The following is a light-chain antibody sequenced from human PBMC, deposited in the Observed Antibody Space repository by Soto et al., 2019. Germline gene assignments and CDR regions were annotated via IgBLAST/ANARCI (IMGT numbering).Light chain of an antibody. CDR3: QSYDSSLSAVV. J-gene: IGLJ2*01. Sequence: QAVVTQPPSVSGAPGQSVTISCTGSSSNIGAGYDVHWYQQLPGTAHKLLIYGNSNRPSGVPDRFSGSKSGTSASLAITGLQAEDYADYYCQSYDSSLSAVVFGGGTKLTVL. CDR2: GNS. CDR1: SSNIGAGYD. V-gene: IGLV1-40*01.